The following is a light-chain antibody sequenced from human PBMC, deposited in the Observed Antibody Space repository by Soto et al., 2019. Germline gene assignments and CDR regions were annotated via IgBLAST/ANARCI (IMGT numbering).Light chain of an antibody. CDR3: GADHGSGSNFVYV. CDR1: SGYSNYK. J-gene: IGLJ1*01. CDR2: VGTGGIVG. V-gene: IGLV9-49*01. Sequence: QSVLTQPPSASASLGASVTLTCTLSSGYSNYKVVGYQQRPGKGPRFVMRVGTGGIVGSKGDGIPDRFSVLGSGLNRYLTIKNIQEEDESDYHCGADHGSGSNFVYVFGTGTKLTVL.